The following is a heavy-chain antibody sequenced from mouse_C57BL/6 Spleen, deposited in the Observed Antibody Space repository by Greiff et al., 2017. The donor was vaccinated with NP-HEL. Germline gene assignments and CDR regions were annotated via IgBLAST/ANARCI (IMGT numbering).Heavy chain of an antibody. D-gene: IGHD1-1*01. V-gene: IGHV5-17*01. CDR2: ISSGSSTI. CDR3: ARSNYGSSYDWYFDV. Sequence: EVQVVESGGGLVKPGGSLKLSCAASGFTFSDYGMHWVRQAPEKGLEWVAYISSGSSTIYYADTVKGRFTISRDNAKNTLFLQMTSLRSEDTAMYYCARSNYGSSYDWYFDVWGTGTTVTVSS. CDR1: GFTFSDYG. J-gene: IGHJ1*03.